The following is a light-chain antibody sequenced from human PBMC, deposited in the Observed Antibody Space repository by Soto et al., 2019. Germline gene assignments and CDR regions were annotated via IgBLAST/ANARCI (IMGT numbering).Light chain of an antibody. CDR3: QQYNNWPWT. Sequence: EIVMTQSPATLSVSPGERATLSCRASQSVSSNSAWYQQKPGQAPRLLIYGASTRATGIPARFSGSGSGTEFTLTISSLQSEDFAVYYCQQYNNWPWTFGQGTNVEIK. CDR2: GAS. CDR1: QSVSSN. V-gene: IGKV3-15*01. J-gene: IGKJ1*01.